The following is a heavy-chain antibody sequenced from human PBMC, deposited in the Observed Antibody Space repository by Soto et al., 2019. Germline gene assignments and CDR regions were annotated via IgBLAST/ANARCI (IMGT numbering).Heavy chain of an antibody. V-gene: IGHV3-9*01. J-gene: IGHJ6*02. CDR3: EKDVRDYPGLDV. Sequence: PGGSLRLSCAASGFTFDDYAMHWVRQAPGKGLEWVSGLSWNSGSIGYADSVKGRFTISRDNAENSLYLQMDSLKTEDTALYYCEKDVRDYPGLDVWGLGTRVTVPS. CDR2: LSWNSGSI. CDR1: GFTFDDYA.